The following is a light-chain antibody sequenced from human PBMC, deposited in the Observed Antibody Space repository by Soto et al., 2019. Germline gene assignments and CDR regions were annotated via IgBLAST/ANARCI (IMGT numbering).Light chain of an antibody. CDR3: QQRSHWPPGPIT. CDR1: QIISSSY. CDR2: GAS. Sequence: EIVLTQSPVTLTLSPGERATLSCSASQIISSSYLAWYQQKPGQAPRLLIYGASRRATGIPDRFSGRESGTDFTLTISRLEPDDFAVYYCQQRSHWPPGPITFGQGTRLLIK. J-gene: IGKJ5*01. V-gene: IGKV3D-20*02.